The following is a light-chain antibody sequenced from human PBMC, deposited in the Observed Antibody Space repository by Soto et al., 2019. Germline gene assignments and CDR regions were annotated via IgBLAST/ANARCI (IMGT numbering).Light chain of an antibody. Sequence: DLVMPQSPLSLPVTPGEPASISCRSSQSLLYTNGYNYLDWYLQKPGQSPQLLIYLGSNRASGVPDRFSGSGSGTDFTLKISRVEAEDVGVYYCMQTLQTPFTFGPGTKVEIK. CDR3: MQTLQTPFT. V-gene: IGKV2-28*01. CDR1: QSLLYTNGYNY. CDR2: LGS. J-gene: IGKJ3*01.